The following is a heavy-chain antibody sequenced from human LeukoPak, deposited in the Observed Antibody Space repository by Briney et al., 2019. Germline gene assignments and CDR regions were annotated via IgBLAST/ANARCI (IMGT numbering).Heavy chain of an antibody. CDR1: GFTFSNYW. J-gene: IGHJ3*02. CDR2: IKQDGSEK. CDR3: ARSQGTIPDSVPLDI. Sequence: GGSLRLSCVVSGFTFSNYWMNWVRQAPGEGREWVANIKQDGSEKYYVDSVEGRFTVSRDNTKNSLYLQMNSLRAEDTAVYYCARSQGTIPDSVPLDIWGQGTMVTVSS. V-gene: IGHV3-7*01. D-gene: IGHD5/OR15-5a*01.